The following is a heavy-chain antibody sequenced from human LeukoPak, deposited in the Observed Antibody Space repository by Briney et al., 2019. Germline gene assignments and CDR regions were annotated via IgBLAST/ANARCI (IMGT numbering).Heavy chain of an antibody. D-gene: IGHD2-8*01. CDR3: ARDSRHCTNIDCRGDAFDI. Sequence: PGGSLRLSCAASGFTVCSNEMSWVRQAPGKGLEWVSSISDGSTYYADSRKGRFTISRDNSKNTLHLQMNSLRAEDTAVYYCARDSRHCTNIDCRGDAFDIWGQGTVVTVSS. V-gene: IGHV3-38-3*01. J-gene: IGHJ3*02. CDR1: GFTVCSNE. CDR2: ISDGST.